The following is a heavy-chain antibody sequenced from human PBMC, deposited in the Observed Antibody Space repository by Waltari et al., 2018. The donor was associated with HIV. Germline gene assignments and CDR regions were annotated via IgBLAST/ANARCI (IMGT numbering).Heavy chain of an antibody. V-gene: IGHV3-30*04. Sequence: QVQLVESGGGVVQPGRSLRLSCAASGFTFSSYAMHWVRQAPGKGLEWVAVISYDGSNKYYADSVKGRFTISRDNSKNTLYLQMNSLRAEDTAVYYCARSGYSSFDYWGQGTLVTVSS. CDR3: ARSGYSSFDY. CDR1: GFTFSSYA. D-gene: IGHD5-18*01. CDR2: ISYDGSNK. J-gene: IGHJ4*02.